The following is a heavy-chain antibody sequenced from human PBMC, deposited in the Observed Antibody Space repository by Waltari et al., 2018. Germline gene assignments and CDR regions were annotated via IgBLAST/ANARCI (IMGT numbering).Heavy chain of an antibody. CDR1: ADSISSYY. J-gene: IGHJ5*02. CDR2: IYFTGNT. Sequence: QVQLQESGPGLVKPSETLSLTCTVFADSISSYYWSWVRPPPGKGLEWIGYIYFTGNTNYGPSLKSRVTISLDTSKNQFSLKLTSVTAADTAVDFCARGHGSGWRTWFDPWGQGTLVTVSS. CDR3: ARGHGSGWRTWFDP. D-gene: IGHD6-19*01. V-gene: IGHV4-59*01.